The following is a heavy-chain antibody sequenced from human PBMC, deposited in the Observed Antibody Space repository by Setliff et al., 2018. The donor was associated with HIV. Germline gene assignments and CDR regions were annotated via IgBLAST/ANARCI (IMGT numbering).Heavy chain of an antibody. V-gene: IGHV4-34*01. J-gene: IGHJ2*01. D-gene: IGHD5-18*01. CDR3: ARAVNQNKAMVYIARWGWYFDL. CDR1: GGSFSGYY. Sequence: PSETLSLTCAVYGGSFSGYYWSWIRQPPGKGLEWIGEINHSGNTNYNPSLKSRVTISVDTSKSQFSLRLSSVTAADTAVYYCARAVNQNKAMVYIARWGWYFDLWGRGTRVTVSS. CDR2: INHSGNT.